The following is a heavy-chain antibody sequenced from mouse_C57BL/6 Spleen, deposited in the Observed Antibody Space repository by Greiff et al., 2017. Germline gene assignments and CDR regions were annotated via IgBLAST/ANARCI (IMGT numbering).Heavy chain of an antibody. CDR3: TRRGAYDYDGTWFAY. CDR2: IRNKANNHAT. D-gene: IGHD2-4*01. J-gene: IGHJ3*01. CDR1: GFTFSDAW. Sequence: EVKLMESGGGLVQPGGSMKLSCAASGFTFSDAWMDWVRQSPEKGLEWVAEIRNKANNHATYYAESVKGRFTISRDDSKSSVYLHMNSLRAEDTGIDCWTRRGAYDYDGTWFAYWGQGTLVTVSA. V-gene: IGHV6-6*01.